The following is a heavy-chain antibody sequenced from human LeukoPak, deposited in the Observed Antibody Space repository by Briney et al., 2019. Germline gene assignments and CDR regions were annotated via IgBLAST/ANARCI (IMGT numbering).Heavy chain of an antibody. D-gene: IGHD6-6*01. CDR2: IRSKAYGGIT. CDR1: GFTLGDYA. J-gene: IGHJ6*02. CDR3: LDDVEYRSSYTSYYYYYGMDV. V-gene: IGHV3-49*03. Sequence: GGSLRLSCTASGFTLGDYAMIWFRQAPGKGVEWVGFIRSKAYGGITEYAASVKGRFTISRGDSKSIAYLQMNNLKTADTAVYYCLDDVEYRSSYTSYYYYYGMDVWGQGTTVTVSS.